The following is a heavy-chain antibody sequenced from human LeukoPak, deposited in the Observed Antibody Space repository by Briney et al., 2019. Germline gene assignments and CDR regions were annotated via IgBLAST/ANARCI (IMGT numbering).Heavy chain of an antibody. CDR1: GYIFTDYY. D-gene: IGHD2-15*01. CDR3: ARGDEPAAVFEAYLDP. Sequence: GASVKVSCKASGYIFTDYYMHWVRQAPRQELGWMGRINPNSGGTNYAQKFQGRVTMTRDTSMSTAYMELRSLRSDDTAVYYCARGDEPAAVFEAYLDPWGQGTLVTVSS. J-gene: IGHJ5*02. V-gene: IGHV1/OR15-1*04. CDR2: INPNSGGT.